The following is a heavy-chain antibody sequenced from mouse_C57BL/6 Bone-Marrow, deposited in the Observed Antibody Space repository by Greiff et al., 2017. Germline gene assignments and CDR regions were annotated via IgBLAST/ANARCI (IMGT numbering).Heavy chain of an antibody. CDR2: ISSGGSYT. D-gene: IGHD2-2*01. J-gene: IGHJ3*01. CDR1: GFTFSSYG. Sequence: EVMLVESGGDLVKPGGSLKLSCAASGFTFSSYGMSWVRQTPDKRLAWVATISSGGSYTYYPDSVKGRFTISRDNANNTLYLQIGSLKSDDTAMYYCARLVTPVFAYWGQGTLVTVSA. CDR3: ARLVTPVFAY. V-gene: IGHV5-6*01.